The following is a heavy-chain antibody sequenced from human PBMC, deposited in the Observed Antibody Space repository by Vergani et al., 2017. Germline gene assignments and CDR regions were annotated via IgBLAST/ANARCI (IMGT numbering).Heavy chain of an antibody. J-gene: IGHJ4*02. CDR1: GGPFKNSA. V-gene: IGHV1-69*13. D-gene: IGHD2-2*02. CDR3: ASAFGRYCSSTSCYRPDY. Sequence: QVQLVQSGAEVKKPGSSVKVSCKASGGPFKNSAFSWVRQVPGQGLEWMGGIIPIFGTANYAQKFQGRVTITADESTSTAYMELSSLRSEDTAVYYCASAFGRYCSSTSCYRPDYWGQGTLVTVSS. CDR2: IIPIFGTA.